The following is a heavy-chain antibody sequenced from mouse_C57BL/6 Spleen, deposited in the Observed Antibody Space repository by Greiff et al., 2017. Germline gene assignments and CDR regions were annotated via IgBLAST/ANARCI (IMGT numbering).Heavy chain of an antibody. D-gene: IGHD4-1*01. Sequence: EVKLEESGGGLVKPGGSLKLSCAASGFTFSSYTMSWVRQTPEKRLEWVATISGGGGNTYYPDSVKGRFTISRDNAKNTLYLQMSSLRSEDTALYYCARGWDWFAYWGQGTLVTVSA. CDR3: ARGWDWFAY. J-gene: IGHJ3*01. CDR2: ISGGGGNT. V-gene: IGHV5-9*01. CDR1: GFTFSSYT.